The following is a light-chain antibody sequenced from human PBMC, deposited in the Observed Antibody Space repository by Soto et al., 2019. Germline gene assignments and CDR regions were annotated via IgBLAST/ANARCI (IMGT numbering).Light chain of an antibody. CDR2: DVS. CDR1: SSDVGGYNY. J-gene: IGLJ1*01. CDR3: SSYTSSSTLYV. Sequence: QSVLTQPASVSGFPGPSITISCTGTSSDVGGYNYVSWYQQRPGKAPKLMIYDVSNRPSGVSNRFSGSKSGNTASLTISGLQAEDEADYYCSSYTSSSTLYVFGTGTKLTLL. V-gene: IGLV2-14*01.